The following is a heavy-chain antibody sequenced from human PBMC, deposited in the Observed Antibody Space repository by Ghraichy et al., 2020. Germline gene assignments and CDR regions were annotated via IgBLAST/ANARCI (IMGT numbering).Heavy chain of an antibody. V-gene: IGHV4-4*07. J-gene: IGHJ3*02. CDR2: VYSSETT. D-gene: IGHD3-22*01. Sequence: SETLSLTCTVHGSSINTYFWSWIRQPPGKGLEWIGRVYSSETTNYNPSLKIRVTMSLYTPNNRFSLRLTSVTAADTAVYYCVKDGTYFYDSGNNHVLDIWGQGTMVTISS. CDR1: GSSINTYF. CDR3: VKDGTYFYDSGNNHVLDI.